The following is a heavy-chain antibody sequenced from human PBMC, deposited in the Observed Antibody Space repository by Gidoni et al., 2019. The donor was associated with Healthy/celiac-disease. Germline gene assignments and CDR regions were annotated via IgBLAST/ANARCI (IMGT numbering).Heavy chain of an antibody. CDR1: GYSFTSFW. V-gene: IGHV5-10-1*03. J-gene: IGHJ4*02. CDR3: ARHWSGEPYFDY. D-gene: IGHD3-10*01. CDR2: IDPSDSYT. Sequence: EVQLVQSGAEVKKPGESLRISCKGSGYSFTSFWITWGRQMPGKGLEWMGRIDPSDSYTNYSPSFQGHVTISADKSISTAYLQWSSLKASDTAMYYCARHWSGEPYFDYWGQGTLVIVSS.